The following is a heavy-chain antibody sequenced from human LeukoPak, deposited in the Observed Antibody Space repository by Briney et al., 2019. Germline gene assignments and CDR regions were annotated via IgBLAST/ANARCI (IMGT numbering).Heavy chain of an antibody. CDR1: GFTFDNYP. CDR2: ICRNSGCL. J-gene: IGHJ4*02. V-gene: IGHV3-9*01. Sequence: GGSLRLSCAASGFTFDNYPMPWVRQAPGKGPEWVSGICRNSGCLGYADSVKGRFTISRDDAKNSLYLQINSLRAEDTALHYCAKEGPSSSGYQPLDSWGQGTLVTVSS. D-gene: IGHD3-22*01. CDR3: AKEGPSSSGYQPLDS.